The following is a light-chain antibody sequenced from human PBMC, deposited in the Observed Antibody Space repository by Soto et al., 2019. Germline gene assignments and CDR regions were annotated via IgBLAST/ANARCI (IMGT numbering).Light chain of an antibody. V-gene: IGLV2-14*01. CDR2: EVS. Sequence: QSVLTQPASVSGSPGQSITISCTGTSSDVGGYNYVSWYQQHPDKAPKLMIYEVSNRPSGVSNRFSGSKSGNTASLTISGLQAEDEADYYCSSYTSSSTPWVFGGGTQLTVL. CDR1: SSDVGGYNY. CDR3: SSYTSSSTPWV. J-gene: IGLJ3*02.